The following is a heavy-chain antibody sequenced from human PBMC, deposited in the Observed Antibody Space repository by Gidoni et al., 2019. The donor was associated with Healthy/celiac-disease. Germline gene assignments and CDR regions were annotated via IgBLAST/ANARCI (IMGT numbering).Heavy chain of an antibody. CDR1: GFTFSSYA. CDR2: ISGSGGST. J-gene: IGHJ4*02. D-gene: IGHD3-3*01. CDR3: AKDRPTITIFGVAPFSSFDY. V-gene: IGHV3-23*01. Sequence: EVQLLESGGGLVQPGGSLRLSCSASGFTFSSYAMSWVRQAPGKGLEWVSAISGSGGSTYYADSVKGRFTISRDNSKNTLYLQMNSLRAEDTAVYYCAKDRPTITIFGVAPFSSFDYWGQGTLVTVSS.